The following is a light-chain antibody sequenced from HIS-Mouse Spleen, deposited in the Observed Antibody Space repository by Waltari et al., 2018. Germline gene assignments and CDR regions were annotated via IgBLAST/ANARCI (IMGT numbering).Light chain of an antibody. J-gene: IGLJ2*01. V-gene: IGLV2-23*01. Sequence: QSALTQPASVSGSPGQSITISCPGTRSDVGSYNLLPWYQPHPGKAPKLMIYEGSKRPSGVSNRFSGSKSGNTASLTISGLQAEDEADYYCCSYAGSSTVVFGGGTKLTVL. CDR2: EGS. CDR3: CSYAGSSTVV. CDR1: RSDVGSYNL.